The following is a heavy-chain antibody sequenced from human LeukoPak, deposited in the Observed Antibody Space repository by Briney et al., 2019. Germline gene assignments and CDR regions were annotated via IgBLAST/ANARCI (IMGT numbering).Heavy chain of an antibody. J-gene: IGHJ4*02. CDR1: GFTFSSYG. CDR2: ISYNGSNK. V-gene: IGHV3-30*18. D-gene: IGHD3-10*01. CDR3: AKDIHYFQSDY. Sequence: GRSLRLSCAAPGFTFSSYGMHWVRQAPGKGLEWVAVISYNGSNKYYADSVKGRFTISRDNSKNTLYLQMNSLTAEDTAVYYCAKDIHYFQSDYWGQGTLVTVSS.